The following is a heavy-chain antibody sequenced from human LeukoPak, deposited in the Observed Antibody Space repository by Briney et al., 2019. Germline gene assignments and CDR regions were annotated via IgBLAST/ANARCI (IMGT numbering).Heavy chain of an antibody. CDR2: ISSSSSYT. V-gene: IGHV3-21*01. Sequence: PGGSLRLSCAASGFTFSSYSMNWVRQAPGKGLEWVSSISSSSSYTYYADSVKGRFTISRDNDKNSLYLQMNSLRAEDTAVYYCARDGGDIVVVPAAPYYYYYYGMDVWGQGTTVTVSS. D-gene: IGHD2-2*01. CDR1: GFTFSSYS. CDR3: ARDGGDIVVVPAAPYYYYYYGMDV. J-gene: IGHJ6*02.